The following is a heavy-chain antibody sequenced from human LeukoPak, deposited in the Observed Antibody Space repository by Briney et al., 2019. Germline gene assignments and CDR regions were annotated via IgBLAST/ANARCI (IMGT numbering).Heavy chain of an antibody. D-gene: IGHD3-10*01. Sequence: PGGSLRLSCAASGFTFSNAWMSWVRQAPGKGLEWVSSISSSSSYIYYADSVKGRFTISRDNAKNSLYLQMDSLRAEDTAVYYCASESGSGSYYDYWGRGTLVTVSS. CDR3: ASESGSGSYYDY. CDR2: ISSSSSYI. J-gene: IGHJ4*02. CDR1: GFTFSNAW. V-gene: IGHV3-21*01.